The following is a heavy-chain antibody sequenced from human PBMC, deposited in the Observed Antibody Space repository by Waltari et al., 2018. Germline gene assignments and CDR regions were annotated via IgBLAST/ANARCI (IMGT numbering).Heavy chain of an antibody. CDR2: IYYSGST. Sequence: QVQLQESGSGLVKPSETLSLTCTVSGGSISSYYWSWIRQPPGKGLEWIGYIYYSGSTNYNPSLKSRVTISVDTSKNQFSLKLSSVTAADTAVYYCARDANGYRGAKFDYWGQGTPVTVSS. D-gene: IGHD2-8*01. J-gene: IGHJ4*02. CDR1: GGSISSYY. CDR3: ARDANGYRGAKFDY. V-gene: IGHV4-59*01.